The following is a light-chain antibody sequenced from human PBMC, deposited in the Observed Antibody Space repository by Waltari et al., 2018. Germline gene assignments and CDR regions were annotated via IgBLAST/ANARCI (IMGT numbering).Light chain of an antibody. CDR3: SSYTTSSAPGV. CDR2: EVI. CDR1: DSDVGAYAF. J-gene: IGLJ1*01. V-gene: IGLV2-14*01. Sequence: QSALTQPASVSGSPGQSITISCSGTDSDVGAYAFVSWYPQHPGKAPHLIIYEVINRPSGISNRFAASKSGNTASLTISGLQAEDEADYYCSSYTTSSAPGVFGTGTRVTVL.